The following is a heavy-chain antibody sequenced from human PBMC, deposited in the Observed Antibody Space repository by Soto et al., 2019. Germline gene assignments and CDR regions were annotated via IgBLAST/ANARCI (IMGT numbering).Heavy chain of an antibody. CDR3: ASRKVNYYGSGSYYNTSVTLDY. CDR1: GFTFSSYA. Sequence: GGSLRLSCAASGFTFSSYAMHWVRQAPGKGLEWVAVISYDGSNKYYADSVKGRFTISRDNSKNTLYLQMNSLRAEDTAVYYCASRKVNYYGSGSYYNTSVTLDYWGQGTLVTVSS. D-gene: IGHD3-10*01. CDR2: ISYDGSNK. V-gene: IGHV3-30-3*01. J-gene: IGHJ4*02.